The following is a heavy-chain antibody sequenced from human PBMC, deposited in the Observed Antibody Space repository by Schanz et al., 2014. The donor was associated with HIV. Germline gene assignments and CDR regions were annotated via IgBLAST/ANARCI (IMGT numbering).Heavy chain of an antibody. CDR2: VTNSGSYV. V-gene: IGHV3-11*05. CDR1: GITFSDYY. CDR3: AKRSGRSFGYFDS. J-gene: IGHJ4*02. Sequence: QVQLVESGGGLVKSGGSLRLSCAASGITFSDYYMSWIRQAPGKGLEWVSAVTNSGSYVNYADSVKGRFTMSRDNSKNTLSLQMDSLRVDDTAIYYCAKRSGRSFGYFDSWGQGLLVTVSS. D-gene: IGHD2-15*01.